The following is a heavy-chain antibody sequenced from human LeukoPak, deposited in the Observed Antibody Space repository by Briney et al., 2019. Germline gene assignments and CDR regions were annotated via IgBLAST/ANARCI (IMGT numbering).Heavy chain of an antibody. CDR3: ARHHYDSSGYYDYYMDV. Sequence: SETLSLTCTVPGGSISSSSYYWGWIRQPPGKGLEWIGSIYYSGSTYYNPSLKSRVTISVDTSKNQFSLKVSSVTAADTAVYYCARHHYDSSGYYDYYMDVWGKGTTVTVSS. J-gene: IGHJ6*03. CDR1: GGSISSSSYY. D-gene: IGHD3-22*01. V-gene: IGHV4-39*01. CDR2: IYYSGST.